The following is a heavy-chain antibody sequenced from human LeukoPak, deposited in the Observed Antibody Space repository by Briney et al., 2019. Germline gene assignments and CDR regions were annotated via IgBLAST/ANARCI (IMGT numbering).Heavy chain of an antibody. CDR1: GGSISGSRYY. CDR3: ARRDSSGWKFDY. V-gene: IGHV4-39*01. J-gene: IGHJ4*02. D-gene: IGHD6-19*01. CDR2: ISYGGST. Sequence: PSETLSFTCTVSGGSISGSRYYWGWIRQPPGRGLEWIGRISYGGSTFYNPSLNSRVTISIDTSKNQFSLKLSSVTAADTAVYYCARRDSSGWKFDYWGQGTLVTVSS.